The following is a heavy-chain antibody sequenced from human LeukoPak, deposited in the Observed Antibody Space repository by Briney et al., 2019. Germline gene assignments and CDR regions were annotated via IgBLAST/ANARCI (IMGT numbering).Heavy chain of an antibody. J-gene: IGHJ5*02. CDR3: ARDVYYYDSSGHPVGFDP. Sequence: SETLSLTCAVYGGSFSGYYWSWIRQPPGKWLEWIGEINHSGSTNYNPSLKSRVTISVDTSKNQFSLKLRSVTAADTAVYYCARDVYYYDSSGHPVGFDPWGQGTLVTVSS. CDR2: INHSGST. V-gene: IGHV4-34*01. D-gene: IGHD3-22*01. CDR1: GGSFSGYY.